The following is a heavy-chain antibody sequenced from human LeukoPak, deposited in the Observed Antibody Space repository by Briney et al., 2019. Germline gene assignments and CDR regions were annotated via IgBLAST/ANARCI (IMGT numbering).Heavy chain of an antibody. CDR3: ARANYDSRGFDY. J-gene: IGHJ4*02. CDR1: GFTFSSHA. CDR2: ISSSGTTI. V-gene: IGHV3-48*03. Sequence: GGSLRLSCAASGFTFSSHAMNWVRQAPGKGLECLSYISSSGTTIYYADSVKGRFTISRDNAENSLYLQMNSLGAEDTAVYYCARANYDSRGFDYWGQGTLVTVSS. D-gene: IGHD3-22*01.